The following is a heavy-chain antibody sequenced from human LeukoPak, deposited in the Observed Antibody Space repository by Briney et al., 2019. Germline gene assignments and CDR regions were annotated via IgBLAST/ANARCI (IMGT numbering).Heavy chain of an antibody. CDR1: GFTFSSYW. Sequence: PGGSLRLSCAASGFTFSSYWMSWVRQAPGKGLEWVANIKQDGSEKYYVDSVKGRFTISRDNAKNSLYLQMNSLRAEDTAVYYCARDRRCSGDNCYSYYYYYMDVWGKGTTVTISS. J-gene: IGHJ6*03. CDR2: IKQDGSEK. CDR3: ARDRRCSGDNCYSYYYYYMDV. D-gene: IGHD2-15*01. V-gene: IGHV3-7*01.